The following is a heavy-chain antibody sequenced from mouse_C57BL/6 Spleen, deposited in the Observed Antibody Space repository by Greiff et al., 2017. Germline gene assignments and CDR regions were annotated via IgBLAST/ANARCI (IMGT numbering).Heavy chain of an antibody. D-gene: IGHD1-1*01. V-gene: IGHV10-3*01. J-gene: IGHJ4*01. CDR2: IRSKSSNYAT. Sequence: EVKVVESGGGLVQPKGSLKLSCAASGFTFNTYAMHWVRQAPGKGLEWVARIRSKSSNYATYYADSVKDRFTISRDDSQSMLYLQMNNLKTEDTAMYYCVRVPYYYGSSLYAMDYWGQGTSVTVSS. CDR1: GFTFNTYA. CDR3: VRVPYYYGSSLYAMDY.